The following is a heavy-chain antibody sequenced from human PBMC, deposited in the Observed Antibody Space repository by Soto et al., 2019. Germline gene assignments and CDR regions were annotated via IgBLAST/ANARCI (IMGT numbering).Heavy chain of an antibody. CDR1: GYTFTSYA. CDR3: ARGGSLYWYFDL. Sequence: ASVKASCKSSGYTFTSYAMHWVRQAPGQRLEWMGWINAGNGNTKYSQKFQGRVTITRDTSASTAYMELSSLRSEDTAVYYCARGGSLYWYFDLWGRGTLVTVSS. CDR2: INAGNGNT. J-gene: IGHJ2*01. D-gene: IGHD1-26*01. V-gene: IGHV1-3*01.